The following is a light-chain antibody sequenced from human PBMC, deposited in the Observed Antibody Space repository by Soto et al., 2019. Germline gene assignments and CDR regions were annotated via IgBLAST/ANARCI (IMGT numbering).Light chain of an antibody. CDR3: QQRMNWPLT. CDR2: DAS. CDR1: QSLSSSY. Sequence: EIVLKQSPVTLSLSQGERATLSCRASQSLSSSYLAWYQQKPGQAPRLLIYDASNRATGIPARFSGSGSGTDFTLTISSLEPEDFAVYYCQQRMNWPLTFGQGTRLEIK. V-gene: IGKV3-11*01. J-gene: IGKJ5*01.